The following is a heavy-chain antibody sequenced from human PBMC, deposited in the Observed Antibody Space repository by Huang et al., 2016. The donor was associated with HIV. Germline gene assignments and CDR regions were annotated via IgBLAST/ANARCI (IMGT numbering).Heavy chain of an antibody. V-gene: IGHV1-58*02. CDR3: AADSGSYWPGDAFDI. Sequence: QMQLVQSGPEVKKPGTSVKFSCKASGFTFTSSTMQWVRQARGQRLEWIGWSVVGSGNRNYAQKVQERVTITRDMSTRTAYMELSSLRSEDTAVYYCAADSGSYWPGDAFDIWGQGTMVTVSS. CDR1: GFTFTSST. J-gene: IGHJ3*02. D-gene: IGHD1-26*01. CDR2: SVVGSGNR.